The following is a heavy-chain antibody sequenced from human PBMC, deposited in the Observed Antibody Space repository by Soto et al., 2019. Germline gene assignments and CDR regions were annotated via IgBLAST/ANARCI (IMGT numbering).Heavy chain of an antibody. V-gene: IGHV1-69*11. D-gene: IGHD3-16*02. CDR2: IVPSLDTT. Sequence: QVHLVQSGTEVKKPGSSVKVSCKASGGTFSSSGFSWVRQARGQGLEWMGMIVPSLDTTNYAQKFQARVTITADEVTSTAYMELRSLRSEDTAVYYCARWPQPRYTADPYAVDVWGQGTRVIVSS. CDR1: GGTFSSSG. J-gene: IGHJ6*02. CDR3: ARWPQPRYTADPYAVDV.